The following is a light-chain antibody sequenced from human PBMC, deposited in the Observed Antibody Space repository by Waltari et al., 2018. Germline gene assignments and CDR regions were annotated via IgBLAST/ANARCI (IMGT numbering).Light chain of an antibody. CDR1: QSISGY. CDR3: QQSFTTPWT. CDR2: AAS. V-gene: IGKV1-39*01. J-gene: IGKJ1*01. Sequence: IQMTQSPSSLSASVGDRVTITCRASQSISGYLNWYQEKPGKAPNLLIYAASSLQSGVPSRFSGSGSGTDFTLTISSLQPEDFATYYCQQSFTTPWTFGQGTKVEIK.